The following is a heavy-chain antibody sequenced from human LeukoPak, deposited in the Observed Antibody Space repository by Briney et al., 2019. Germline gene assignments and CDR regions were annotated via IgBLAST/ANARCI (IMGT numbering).Heavy chain of an antibody. CDR1: GFTFSNYA. V-gene: IGHV3-23*01. J-gene: IGHJ6*02. CDR3: AKDLWYFGMDV. Sequence: GGSLRLSCAASGFTFSNYAMSWVRQAPGKGLEWVSSLSGSGGDTYYADSVKGRFTISRDNSKNTLYLQMNSLRAEDTAIYYCAKDLWYFGMDVWGQGTTVTVSS. CDR2: LSGSGGDT. D-gene: IGHD3-16*01.